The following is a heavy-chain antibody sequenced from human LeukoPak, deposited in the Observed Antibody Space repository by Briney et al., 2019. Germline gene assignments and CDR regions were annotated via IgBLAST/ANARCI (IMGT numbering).Heavy chain of an antibody. Sequence: PSETLSLTCIVSGGSISSYYWSWIRQPAGKGLEWIGRIYTSGSTNYNPSLKSRVTMSVDTSKNQFSLKLSSVTAADTAVYYCARAVVVVAATEGLRAFDIWGQGTTVTVSS. V-gene: IGHV4-4*07. D-gene: IGHD2-15*01. J-gene: IGHJ3*02. CDR1: GGSISSYY. CDR3: ARAVVVVAATEGLRAFDI. CDR2: IYTSGST.